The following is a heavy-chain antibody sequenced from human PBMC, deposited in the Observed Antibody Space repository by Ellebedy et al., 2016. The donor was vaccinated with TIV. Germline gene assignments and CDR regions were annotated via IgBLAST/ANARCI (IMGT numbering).Heavy chain of an antibody. J-gene: IGHJ4*02. CDR2: INPSGGST. D-gene: IGHD3-10*01. Sequence: AASVKVSCKASGYTFTSYYMHWVRQAPGQGLEWMGIINPSGGSTSSAQKFQGRVTMTRDTSTSTVYMELSSLRSEDTAVYYCARDLTMVWGVIISSPGYWGQGTLVTVSS. CDR1: GYTFTSYY. CDR3: ARDLTMVWGVIISSPGY. V-gene: IGHV1-46*01.